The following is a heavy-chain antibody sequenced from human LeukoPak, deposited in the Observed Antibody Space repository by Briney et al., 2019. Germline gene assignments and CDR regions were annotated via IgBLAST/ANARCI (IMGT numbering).Heavy chain of an antibody. V-gene: IGHV4-39*01. CDR3: AKTYYYDPFDF. CDR1: GGSISNSGYY. Sequence: SETLSLTCTVSGGSISNSGYYWGWIRQPPGKGLEWIGNIYYSGSTYYNPSLKSRVTISVDTSKNQFSLKLSSVTAADTAVYYCAKTYYYDPFDFWGQGTLVTVSS. CDR2: IYYSGST. D-gene: IGHD3-22*01. J-gene: IGHJ4*02.